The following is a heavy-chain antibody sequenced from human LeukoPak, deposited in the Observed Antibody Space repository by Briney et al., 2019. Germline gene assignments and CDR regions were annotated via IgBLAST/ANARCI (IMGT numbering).Heavy chain of an antibody. Sequence: SETLSLTCTVSGGSISSYHWSWLRHPPGKGLEWIGYVYSSGNTNYNPSLKSRVTISLDTSKNQFSLKMSSLTAADTAVYYCARRTPVTPNSFDSWGQGTLVTVSS. V-gene: IGHV4-59*08. D-gene: IGHD4-17*01. CDR2: VYSSGNT. J-gene: IGHJ5*01. CDR3: ARRTPVTPNSFDS. CDR1: GGSISSYH.